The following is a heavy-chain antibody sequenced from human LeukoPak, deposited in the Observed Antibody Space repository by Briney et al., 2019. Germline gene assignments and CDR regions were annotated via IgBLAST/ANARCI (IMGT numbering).Heavy chain of an antibody. J-gene: IGHJ6*02. CDR3: ARAGKYEIHYYYYGMDV. V-gene: IGHV4-4*07. Sequence: SETLSLTCTVSGGSISSYYWSWIRQPAGKGLEWIGRIYTSGSTNYNPSLKSRVTMSVDTSKNQLSLKLSSVTAADTAVYYCARAGKYEIHYYYYGMDVWGQGTTVTVSS. D-gene: IGHD3-3*01. CDR1: GGSISSYY. CDR2: IYTSGST.